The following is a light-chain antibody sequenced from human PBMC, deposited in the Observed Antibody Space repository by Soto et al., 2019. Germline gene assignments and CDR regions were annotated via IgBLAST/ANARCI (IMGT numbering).Light chain of an antibody. V-gene: IGKV3-20*01. CDR1: QTLSNR. J-gene: IGKJ4*01. CDR2: VTS. Sequence: VLPLAAASLPSFPGARFTLSCRASQTLSNRLAWYQHKPGQAPRLLIYVTSNRATGIPDRFSGSGSGTDFTLTISRLEPEDFAVYYCQQYGSAPPLTFGGGTKVDIK. CDR3: QQYGSAPPLT.